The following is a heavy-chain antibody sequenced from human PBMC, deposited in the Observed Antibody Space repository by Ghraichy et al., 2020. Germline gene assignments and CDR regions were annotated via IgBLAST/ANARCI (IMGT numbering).Heavy chain of an antibody. D-gene: IGHD3-22*01. V-gene: IGHV3-33*01. CDR1: GFTFSSYG. CDR3: ARGGMIEDAFDI. J-gene: IGHJ3*02. CDR2: IWYDGSNK. Sequence: GGSLRLSCAASGFTFSSYGMHWVRQAPGKGLEWVAVIWYDGSNKYYADSVKGRFTISRDNSKNTLYLQMNSLRAEDTAVYYCARGGMIEDAFDIWGQGTMVTVSS.